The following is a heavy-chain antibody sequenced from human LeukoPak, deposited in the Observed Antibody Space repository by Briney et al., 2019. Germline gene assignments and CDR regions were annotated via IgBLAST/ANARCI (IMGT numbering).Heavy chain of an antibody. CDR1: GGSIGSGGYS. CDR3: ARGSWSWIVVDSSGAFDI. D-gene: IGHD3-22*01. J-gene: IGHJ3*02. Sequence: PSETLSLTCAVSGGSIGSGGYSWSWIRQPPGKGLEWIGYIYHSGSTYYNPSLKSRVTISVDRSKNQFSLKLSSVTAADTAVYYCARGSWSWIVVDSSGAFDIWGQGTMVTVSS. V-gene: IGHV4-30-2*01. CDR2: IYHSGST.